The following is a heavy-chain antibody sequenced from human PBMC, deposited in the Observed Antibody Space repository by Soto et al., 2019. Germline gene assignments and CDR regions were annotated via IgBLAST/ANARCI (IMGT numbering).Heavy chain of an antibody. V-gene: IGHV3-9*01. CDR1: GFTFDDYA. CDR3: AKSRVGRAYDNAFEL. J-gene: IGHJ3*01. Sequence: GGSLRLSCAASGFTFDDYAMHWVLQAPGKGLEWVSGISWNSGSIGYADSVKGRFTISRDNAKNSLYLQMNSLRAEDTALYYCAKSRVGRAYDNAFELWCQGTMFSV. CDR2: ISWNSGSI. D-gene: IGHD3-22*01.